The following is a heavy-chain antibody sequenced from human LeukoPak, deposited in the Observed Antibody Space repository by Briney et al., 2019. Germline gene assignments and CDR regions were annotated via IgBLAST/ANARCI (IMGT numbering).Heavy chain of an antibody. CDR3: ARDTRSTGTLDY. V-gene: IGHV3-23*01. D-gene: IGHD1-1*01. J-gene: IGHJ4*02. CDR2: LSGSGGTT. Sequence: GGSLRLSCAASGFTFSNYWMTWVRQAPGKGLEWVSSLSGSGGTTYYADSVRGRFTISRDNSKNTLYLQMNSLRGDDTAVYYCARDTRSTGTLDYGGQGTLVTVSS. CDR1: GFTFSNYW.